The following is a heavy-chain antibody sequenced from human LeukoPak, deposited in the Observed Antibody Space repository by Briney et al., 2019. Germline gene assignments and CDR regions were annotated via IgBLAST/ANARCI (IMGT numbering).Heavy chain of an antibody. CDR2: INSGGGST. V-gene: IGHV3-74*01. J-gene: IGHJ4*02. CDR3: ARSAVGTSCCTAVDY. D-gene: IGHD1-26*01. CDR1: GFTFSNYC. Sequence: GGSLRLSCAASGFTFSNYCMRWVRQAPGKGLVWVSRINSGGGSTNYADSVKGRFTISRDNAKNTLYLQMNSLRAEDTAEYYCARSAVGTSCCTAVDYWGQGTLVTVSS.